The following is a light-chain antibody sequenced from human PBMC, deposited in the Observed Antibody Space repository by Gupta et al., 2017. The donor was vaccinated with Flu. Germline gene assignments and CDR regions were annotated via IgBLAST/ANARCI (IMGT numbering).Light chain of an antibody. J-gene: IGKJ4*01. CDR2: WAS. V-gene: IGKV4-1*01. CDR1: QSVLSSSNNKNY. Sequence: DIVMTQSPDSLSVSLGERATVNCKSSQSVLSSSNNKNYLAWYQQKPGQAPKMLIYWASTRESGVPDRFSGSASGTDFTLTISSLQAEDVAVYYCQQADSAPLTFGGGTKVEIK. CDR3: QQADSAPLT.